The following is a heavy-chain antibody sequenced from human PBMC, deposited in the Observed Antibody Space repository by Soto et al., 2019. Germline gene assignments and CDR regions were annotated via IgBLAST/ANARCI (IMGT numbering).Heavy chain of an antibody. V-gene: IGHV3-33*01. CDR2: IWYDGSNK. J-gene: IGHJ4*01. CDR3: ARDLTWGPADY. CDR1: GFTFSSYG. D-gene: IGHD7-27*01. Sequence: GGSLRLSCAASGFTFSSYGMHWVRQAPGKGLEWVAVIWYDGSNKYYADSVKGRFTISRDNSKNTLYLQMNSLRAEDTAVYYYARDLTWGPADYWGHGTLVTVSS.